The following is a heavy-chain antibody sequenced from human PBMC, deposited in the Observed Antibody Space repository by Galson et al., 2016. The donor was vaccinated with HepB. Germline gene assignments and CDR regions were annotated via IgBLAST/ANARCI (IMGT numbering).Heavy chain of an antibody. CDR2: IFGGGST. Sequence: SLRLSCAVSGFTLNTNNMTWVRQAPGKGLEWVSVIFGGGSTYYADSVAGRFIISKDDSQNIVYLQMKSLTADDTAVYYCTRDLHGDGPNPAVHRGDYWG. CDR1: GFTLNTNN. D-gene: IGHD3-10*01. J-gene: IGHJ4*01. CDR3: TRDLHGDGPNPAVHRGDY. V-gene: IGHV3-53*01.